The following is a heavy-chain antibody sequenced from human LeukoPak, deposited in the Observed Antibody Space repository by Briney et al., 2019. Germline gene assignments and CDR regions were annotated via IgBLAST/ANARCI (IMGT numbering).Heavy chain of an antibody. CDR3: ARGQGTSGY. V-gene: IGHV4-39*07. CDR1: GGSISSSTYY. J-gene: IGHJ4*02. D-gene: IGHD3-10*01. CDR2: INHSGST. Sequence: SEILSLTCTVSGGSISSSTYYWGWIRQPPGKGLEWIGEINHSGSTNYNPSLKSRVTISVDTSKNQFSLKLSSVTAADTAVYYCARGQGTSGYWGQGTLVTVSS.